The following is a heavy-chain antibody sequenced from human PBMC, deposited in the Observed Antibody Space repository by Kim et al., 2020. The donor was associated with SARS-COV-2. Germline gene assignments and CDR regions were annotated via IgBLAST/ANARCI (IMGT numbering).Heavy chain of an antibody. Sequence: GGSLRLSCAASGSTFSRYSVHWVRQAPGKGLEWVAVISDDGTYQGYADSVKGRFTISRDNSKNTLYLQMNSLRTEDTALYYCASSTIGTKGHRYPYYWGQGTLVTVSS. CDR2: ISDDGTYQ. V-gene: IGHV3-30*04. CDR3: ASSTIGTKGHRYPYY. D-gene: IGHD2-8*01. CDR1: GSTFSRYS. J-gene: IGHJ4*02.